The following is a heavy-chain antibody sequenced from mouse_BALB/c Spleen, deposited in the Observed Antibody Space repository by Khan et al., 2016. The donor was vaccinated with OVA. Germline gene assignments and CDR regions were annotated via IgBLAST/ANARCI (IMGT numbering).Heavy chain of an antibody. Sequence: QVQLQQSGPELVKPGASLKVSCKASGYTFTDYIIGWVQQCTRQGLEWIGDIFPGSGSPYYNEKFKDKATLTADKLSNTAYMQLSSLTSEDSAVYVGARGGYSAFAYWGQGTLVTVSA. V-gene: IGHV1-77*01. CDR2: IFPGSGSP. D-gene: IGHD2-14*01. CDR1: GYTFTDYI. CDR3: ARGGYSAFAY. J-gene: IGHJ3*01.